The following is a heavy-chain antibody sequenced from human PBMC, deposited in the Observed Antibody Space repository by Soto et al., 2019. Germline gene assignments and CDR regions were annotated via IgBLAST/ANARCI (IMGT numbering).Heavy chain of an antibody. D-gene: IGHD6-13*01. V-gene: IGHV3-49*03. J-gene: IGHJ6*03. CDR3: TRNSHPEYYYYMDV. Sequence: HPGGSLRLSCTASGFTFGDYAMSWFRQAPGKGLEWVGFIRSKAYGGTTEYAASVKGRFTISRDDSKSIAYLQMNSLKTEDTAVYYCTRNSHPEYYYYMDVWGKGTTVTLSS. CDR1: GFTFGDYA. CDR2: IRSKAYGGTT.